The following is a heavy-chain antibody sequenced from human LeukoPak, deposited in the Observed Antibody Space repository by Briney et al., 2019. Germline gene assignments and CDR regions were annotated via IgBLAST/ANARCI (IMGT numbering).Heavy chain of an antibody. CDR3: ARGMAWGGYYYYGMDV. CDR2: IYHSGST. CDR1: GVSISSSSYY. V-gene: IGHV4-39*07. Sequence: SETLSLTCTVSGVSISSSSYYWGWIRQPPGKGLEWIGSIYHSGSTYYNPSLKSRVTISVDRSKNQFSLKLSSVTAADTAVYYCARGMAWGGYYYYGMDVWGQGTTVTVSS. J-gene: IGHJ6*02. D-gene: IGHD3-3*01.